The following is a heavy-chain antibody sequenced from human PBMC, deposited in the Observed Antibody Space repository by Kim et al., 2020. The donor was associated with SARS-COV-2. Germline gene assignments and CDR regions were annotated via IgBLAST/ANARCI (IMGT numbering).Heavy chain of an antibody. CDR3: ARGRGMIQLWEYNFDY. D-gene: IGHD5-18*01. J-gene: IGHJ4*02. V-gene: IGHV3-48*03. Sequence: SVKGRFTISRDNDKNSLYLQMNTLRAEDTAVYYCARGRGMIQLWEYNFDYWGQGTLVTVSS.